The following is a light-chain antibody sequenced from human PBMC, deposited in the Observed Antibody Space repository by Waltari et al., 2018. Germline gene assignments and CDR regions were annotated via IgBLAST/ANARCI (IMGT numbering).Light chain of an antibody. CDR1: SLRAYY. J-gene: IGLJ1*01. CDR3: NSRDSSGHPFV. CDR2: GKN. V-gene: IGLV3-19*01. Sequence: SSELTQDAAVSVAVGQTVWITCQGDSLRAYYANWYHQKPGQAALLVMYGKNNRPSGIPDRFSGSYSGDTASLTITGAQAEDEGAYYCNSRDSSGHPFVFGTGTKLTVL.